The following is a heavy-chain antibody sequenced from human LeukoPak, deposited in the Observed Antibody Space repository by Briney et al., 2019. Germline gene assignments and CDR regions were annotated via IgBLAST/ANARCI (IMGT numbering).Heavy chain of an antibody. CDR3: ASATRDRITIFGVVTYISH. V-gene: IGHV4-39*01. Sequence: SETLSLTCTVAGGSISSSSYYWGWIRQPPGKGLEWIGSIYYSGSTYYNPSLKSRFTISVDTSKKQFSLKLSSVTAEDPDVYYCASATRDRITIFGVVTYISHWGQGPLVTVSS. J-gene: IGHJ4*02. CDR1: GGSISSSSYY. D-gene: IGHD3-3*01. CDR2: IYYSGST.